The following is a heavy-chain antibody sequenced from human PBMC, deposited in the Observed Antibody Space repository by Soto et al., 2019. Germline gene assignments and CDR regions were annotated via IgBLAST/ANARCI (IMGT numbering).Heavy chain of an antibody. CDR3: ARWAAGTPDYYYYYGMDV. J-gene: IGHJ6*02. V-gene: IGHV3-48*03. Sequence: HPGGSLRLSCAASGFTFSSYEMNWVRQAPGKGLEWVSYISSSGSTIYYADSVKGRFTISRDNAKNSLYLQMNSLRAEDTAVYYCARWAAGTPDYYYYYGMDVWGQGTTVTVSS. CDR2: ISSSGSTI. D-gene: IGHD6-13*01. CDR1: GFTFSSYE.